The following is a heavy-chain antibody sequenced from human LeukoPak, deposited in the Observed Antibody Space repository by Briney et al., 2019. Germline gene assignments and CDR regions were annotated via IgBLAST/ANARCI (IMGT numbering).Heavy chain of an antibody. CDR1: GASISSNY. CDR2: IYHSGNT. CDR3: ASTRRAAVAGRFDS. D-gene: IGHD6-19*01. J-gene: IGHJ4*02. Sequence: SETLSLTCTVSGASISSNYWSWIRQPPGKGLEWIGYIYHSGNTNYSPSLERRVTMSVDESKNQFSLRVHFVSAADTAVYYCASTRRAAVAGRFDSWGQGTLVTVSS. V-gene: IGHV4-4*09.